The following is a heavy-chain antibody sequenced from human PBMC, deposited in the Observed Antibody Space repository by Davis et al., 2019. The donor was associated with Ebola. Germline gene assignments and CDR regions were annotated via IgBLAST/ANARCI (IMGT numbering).Heavy chain of an antibody. CDR2: ISGSGGST. V-gene: IGHV3-23*01. CDR3: ERYYYYGMDV. Sequence: GESLKISCTDSVITFSSYAMTWVRQAPGKGLEWVSAISGSGGSTYYADSVKGRVTISRDNSKKTMYLQMNSLRAEDTAVYYCERYYYYGMDVWGKGTTVTVSS. CDR1: VITFSSYA. J-gene: IGHJ6*04.